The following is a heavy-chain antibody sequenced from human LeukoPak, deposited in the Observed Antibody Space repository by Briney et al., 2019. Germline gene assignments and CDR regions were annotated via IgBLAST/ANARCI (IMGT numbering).Heavy chain of an antibody. D-gene: IGHD4-17*01. J-gene: IGHJ4*02. CDR3: AREMTTVTNVDY. CDR2: ISIDGSST. Sequence: GGSLRLCCAASGFTLRNYWTHWVRQAPGKGLVWVSRISIDGSSTIYADSVKGRFTISRDNARNTLYLQMNSLRAEDTAVYFCAREMTTVTNVDYWGQGTLVTVSS. V-gene: IGHV3-74*01. CDR1: GFTLRNYW.